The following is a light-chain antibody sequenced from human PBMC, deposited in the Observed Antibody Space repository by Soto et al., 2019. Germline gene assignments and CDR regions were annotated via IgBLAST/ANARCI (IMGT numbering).Light chain of an antibody. CDR2: DSS. Sequence: EIVLTQSPGTLPLSPGDRATLSCRASQSVSGSYLAWYKQKPGQAPSIXIYDSSIRATGIPDRFSASGSGTGFTLSISRLEPEDSEVYYCQQYETSPWTFGQGTKVDI. CDR3: QQYETSPWT. CDR1: QSVSGSY. J-gene: IGKJ1*01. V-gene: IGKV3-20*01.